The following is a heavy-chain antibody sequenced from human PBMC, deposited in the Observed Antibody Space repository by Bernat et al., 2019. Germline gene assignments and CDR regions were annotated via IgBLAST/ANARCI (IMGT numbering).Heavy chain of an antibody. D-gene: IGHD5-18*01. CDR3: ARVGRGYSYVDC. CDR2: ISTSSGYT. CDR1: GFTFSDYY. J-gene: IGHJ4*02. Sequence: QVQLVESGGGLVKPGGSLRLSCVASGFTFSDYYMSWIRQAPGKGLEWLSYISTSSGYTNYADSVKGRFTISRDNAKNSLYLQMNSLRAEDTAMYYCARVGRGYSYVDCWGQGTLVTVSS. V-gene: IGHV3-11*05.